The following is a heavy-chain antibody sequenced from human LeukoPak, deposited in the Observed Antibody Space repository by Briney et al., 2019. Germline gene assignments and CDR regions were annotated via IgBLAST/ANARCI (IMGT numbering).Heavy chain of an antibody. Sequence: SVKVSCKASGGTFSSYAISWVQQAPGQGLEWMGGIIPIFGTANYAQKFQGRVTITADESTSTAYMELSSLRSEDTAVYYCAIPEGCSGGSCYGYFDYWGQGTLVTVSS. J-gene: IGHJ4*02. CDR1: GGTFSSYA. V-gene: IGHV1-69*13. CDR2: IIPIFGTA. D-gene: IGHD2-15*01. CDR3: AIPEGCSGGSCYGYFDY.